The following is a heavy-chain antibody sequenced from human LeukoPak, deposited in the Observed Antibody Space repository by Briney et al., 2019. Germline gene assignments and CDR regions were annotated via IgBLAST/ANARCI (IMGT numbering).Heavy chain of an antibody. Sequence: SEPLSLTCTVSGGSISSNYWSWIRQPPGKGLEWIGYIYYSGSTNYNPSLKSRVTISVDTSKNQFSLKLSSVTAADTAVYYCARGEDGYNPFNYWGQGTLVTVSS. D-gene: IGHD5-24*01. V-gene: IGHV4-59*01. J-gene: IGHJ4*02. CDR1: GGSISSNY. CDR3: ARGEDGYNPFNY. CDR2: IYYSGST.